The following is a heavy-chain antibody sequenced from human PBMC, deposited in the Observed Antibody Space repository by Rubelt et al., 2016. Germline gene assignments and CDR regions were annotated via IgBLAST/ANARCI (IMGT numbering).Heavy chain of an antibody. V-gene: IGHV2-5*01. CDR2: IYGNDDK. Sequence: QITLKESGPTLVKPTQTLTLTCTFSGFSLSTSGVAVGWIRQPPGKALEWLALIYGNDDKLYSPSLKRRLSITQDTPKNQVVLTMTNMDPLDTATYYCAHRERSTYDYWGQGTLVTVSS. J-gene: IGHJ4*02. D-gene: IGHD1-1*01. CDR3: AHRERSTYDY. CDR1: GFSLSTSGVA.